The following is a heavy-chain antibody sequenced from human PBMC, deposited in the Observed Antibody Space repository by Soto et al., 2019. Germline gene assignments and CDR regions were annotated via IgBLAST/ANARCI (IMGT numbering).Heavy chain of an antibody. Sequence: EVQLLESGGDLVQPGGSLRLSCAASGFTFSSYAMNWVRQAPGKGLEWVSTIRTSVGDTYYAASVKGRFTISRDNSKSTVYLHLNSLRAEDTAIYYCAKDPTYDYRYFDSWGQGTLVTVSS. CDR1: GFTFSSYA. V-gene: IGHV3-23*01. J-gene: IGHJ4*02. CDR2: IRTSVGDT. D-gene: IGHD4-4*01. CDR3: AKDPTYDYRYFDS.